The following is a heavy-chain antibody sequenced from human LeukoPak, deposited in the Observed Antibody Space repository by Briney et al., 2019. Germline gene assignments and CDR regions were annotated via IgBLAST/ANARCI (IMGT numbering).Heavy chain of an antibody. D-gene: IGHD3-10*01. CDR1: GYTFTGYY. V-gene: IGHV1-2*02. Sequence: ASVKVSCKASGYTFTGYYMHWVRQAPGQGLEWMGWINPNNGGTNYAQKFQGRVTMTRDTSISTAYMELSRLRSDDTAVYYCARDTDLWFGSIDYWGQGTLVTVSS. J-gene: IGHJ4*02. CDR2: INPNNGGT. CDR3: ARDTDLWFGSIDY.